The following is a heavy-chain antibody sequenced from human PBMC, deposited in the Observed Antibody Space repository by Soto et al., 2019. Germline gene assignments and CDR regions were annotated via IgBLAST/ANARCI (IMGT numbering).Heavy chain of an antibody. V-gene: IGHV1-18*04. J-gene: IGHJ4*02. Sequence: ASVKVSCKASGYTFTSYGISWVRQAPGQGLEWMGWISAYNGNTNYAQKLQGRATMTTDTSTSTAYMELRSLRSDDTAVYYRARNRGEQLVPDYWGQGTLVTVSS. D-gene: IGHD6-13*01. CDR3: ARNRGEQLVPDY. CDR1: GYTFTSYG. CDR2: ISAYNGNT.